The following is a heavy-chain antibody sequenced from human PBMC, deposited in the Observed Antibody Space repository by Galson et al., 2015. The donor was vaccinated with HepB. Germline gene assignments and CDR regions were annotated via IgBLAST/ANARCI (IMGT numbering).Heavy chain of an antibody. Sequence: SLRLSCAASGFTFSSYAMSWVRQSPGKGLEWLSAISISGGSTNYADSAKGRFTISRDNSKNTLCLQMSSLRDEDTAVYYCANERSVVRGVATLDYWGQGTLVTVSS. CDR3: ANERSVVRGVATLDY. V-gene: IGHV3-23*01. CDR2: ISISGGST. J-gene: IGHJ4*02. CDR1: GFTFSSYA. D-gene: IGHD3-10*01.